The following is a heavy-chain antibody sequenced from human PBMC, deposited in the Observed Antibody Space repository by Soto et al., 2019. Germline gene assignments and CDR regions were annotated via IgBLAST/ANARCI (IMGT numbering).Heavy chain of an antibody. V-gene: IGHV4-34*01. CDR3: ARRYGSCFDY. J-gene: IGHJ4*02. D-gene: IGHD5-18*01. CDR1: GGSFSGYY. CDR2: INHSGST. Sequence: SETLSLTCAVYGGSFSGYYWTWIRQPPGTGLEWIGEINHSGSTNYNPSLKSRVTMSVDTSKNQFSLKVNSVTAADTAVYYCARRYGSCFDYWGQGTLVTVSS.